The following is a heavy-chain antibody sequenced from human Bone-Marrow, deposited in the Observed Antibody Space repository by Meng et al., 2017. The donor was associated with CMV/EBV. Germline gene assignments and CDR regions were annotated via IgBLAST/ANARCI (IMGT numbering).Heavy chain of an antibody. CDR3: NLRFLDGYYYGMDV. D-gene: IGHD3-3*01. V-gene: IGHV1-2*02. Sequence: ASVKVSCKASGYTFTGYYMHWVRQAPGQGLEWMGWINPNSGGTNYAQKFQGRVTMTRDTSISTAYMELSRLRSDDTAVYYCNLRFLDGYYYGMDVWGQGTTVTVSS. CDR2: INPNSGGT. J-gene: IGHJ6*02. CDR1: GYTFTGYY.